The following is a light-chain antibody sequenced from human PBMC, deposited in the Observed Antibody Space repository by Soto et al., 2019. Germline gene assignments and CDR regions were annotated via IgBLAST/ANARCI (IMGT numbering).Light chain of an antibody. CDR2: DAS. CDR1: QSISSW. Sequence: IQMTQSPSTLSASVGDRVTITCRASQSISSWLAWYQQKPGKAPKLLIYDASSLESGVPSRFSGSGSGTEFTLTISSLQPDDFATYYCQQYNSYIWTFGQGTKVDIK. J-gene: IGKJ1*01. CDR3: QQYNSYIWT. V-gene: IGKV1-5*01.